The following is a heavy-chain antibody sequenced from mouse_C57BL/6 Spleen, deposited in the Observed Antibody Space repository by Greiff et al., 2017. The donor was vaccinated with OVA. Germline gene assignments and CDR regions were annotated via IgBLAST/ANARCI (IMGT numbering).Heavy chain of an antibody. Sequence: QVQLQQPGAELVKPGASVKLSCKASGYTFTSYWMQWVKQRPGQGLEWIGEIDPSDSYTTYNQKFKGKATLTVDTSSSTAYMQLSSLTSEDAAVYYCARGIYGSRAHWGQGTLVTVSA. CDR2: IDPSDSYT. J-gene: IGHJ3*01. CDR3: ARGIYGSRAH. V-gene: IGHV1-50*01. D-gene: IGHD1-1*01. CDR1: GYTFTSYW.